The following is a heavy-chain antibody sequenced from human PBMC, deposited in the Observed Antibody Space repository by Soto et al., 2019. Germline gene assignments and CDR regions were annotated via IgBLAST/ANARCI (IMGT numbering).Heavy chain of an antibody. V-gene: IGHV1-8*01. CDR1: GSTFTTYD. J-gene: IGHJ4*02. Sequence: GASVKVSCKASGSTFTTYDISWVRQATGQGLEWMGWMNPYSGNTGYAQKFQGRVTVTRNTSISTVYMELSGLRPDDTAVYYCARRKERSGPHYFDYWGQGSQVTVSS. D-gene: IGHD6-25*01. CDR3: ARRKERSGPHYFDY. CDR2: MNPYSGNT.